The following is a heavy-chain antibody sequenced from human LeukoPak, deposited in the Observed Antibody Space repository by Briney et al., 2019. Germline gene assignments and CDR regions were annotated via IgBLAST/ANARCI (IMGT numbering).Heavy chain of an antibody. CDR2: IKRDGSEK. D-gene: IGHD3-22*01. CDR3: ARDHYYDSSGYPPR. J-gene: IGHJ4*02. Sequence: GGSLRLSCTASGFTFSSYWMSWVRQAPGKGLEWVANIKRDGSEKYYVGSVKGRFTISRDNAKNSLYLQMNSLRAEDTAVYYCARDHYYDSSGYPPRWGQGTLVTVSS. V-gene: IGHV3-7*01. CDR1: GFTFSSYW.